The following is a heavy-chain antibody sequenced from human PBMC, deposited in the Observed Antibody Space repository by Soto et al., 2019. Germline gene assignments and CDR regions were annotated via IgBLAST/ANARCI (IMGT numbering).Heavy chain of an antibody. V-gene: IGHV1-69*06. CDR2: IIPIFGTA. J-gene: IGHJ3*02. CDR1: GGTFSSYA. CDR3: ARESFYYYDSSGYRPDAFDI. D-gene: IGHD3-22*01. Sequence: SVKVSCKASGGTFSSYAISWVRQAPGQRLEWMGGIIPIFGTANYAQKFQGRVTITADKSTSTAYMELSSLRSEDTAVYYCARESFYYYDSSGYRPDAFDIWGQGTMVTVSS.